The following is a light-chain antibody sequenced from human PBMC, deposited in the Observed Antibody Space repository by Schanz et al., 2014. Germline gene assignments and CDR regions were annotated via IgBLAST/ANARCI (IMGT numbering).Light chain of an antibody. V-gene: IGKV3-15*01. Sequence: EIVLTQSPATLSLSPGERATLSCRASQSVRSLLAWYQQKPGQAPRLLIYGASTRATGIPARFSGSGSGTEFTLTISSLQSEDFAVYYCQQYNNWPRTFGQGTKVEIK. CDR3: QQYNNWPRT. J-gene: IGKJ1*01. CDR2: GAS. CDR1: QSVRSL.